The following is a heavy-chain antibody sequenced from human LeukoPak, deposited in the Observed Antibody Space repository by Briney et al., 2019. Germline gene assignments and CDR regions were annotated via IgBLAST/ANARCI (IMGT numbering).Heavy chain of an antibody. J-gene: IGHJ4*02. CDR3: ARRPSVRFLEWLPNFDY. D-gene: IGHD3-3*01. CDR1: GFTFSSNY. CDR2: IYSGGST. Sequence: TGGSLRLSCAASGFTFSSNYMSWVRQAPGKGLEWVSVIYSGGSTYYADSVKGRFTISRDNSKNTLYLQMNSLRAEDTAVYYCARRPSVRFLEWLPNFDYWGQGTLVTVSS. V-gene: IGHV3-66*04.